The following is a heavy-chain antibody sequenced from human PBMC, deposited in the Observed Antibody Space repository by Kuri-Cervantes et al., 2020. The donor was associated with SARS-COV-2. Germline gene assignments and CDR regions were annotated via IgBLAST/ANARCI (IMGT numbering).Heavy chain of an antibody. Sequence: GESLKISCAASGFTVSSNYMSWVRQAPGKGLEWVSVIYSGGSTYYADSVKGRFTISRHNSKNTLYLQMNSLRVGDTAVYYCARGKYADYFPTDYWGQGTLVTVSS. D-gene: IGHD4-17*01. CDR1: GFTVSSNY. CDR3: ARGKYADYFPTDY. V-gene: IGHV3-53*01. J-gene: IGHJ4*02. CDR2: IYSGGST.